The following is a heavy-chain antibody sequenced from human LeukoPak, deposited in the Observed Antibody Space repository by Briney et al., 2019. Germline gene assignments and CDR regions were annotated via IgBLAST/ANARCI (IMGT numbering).Heavy chain of an antibody. CDR2: ISYDGSTK. J-gene: IGHJ4*02. CDR3: SRDSARRDGYNFDY. D-gene: IGHD5-24*01. Sequence: SCKASGYTFTGYYMHWVRQAPGKGLEWVALISYDGSTKYYADSVRGRFTISRDNSKNTLYLQMNSLRAEDTAVYYCSRDSARRDGYNFDYWGQGTLVTVSS. V-gene: IGHV3-30*04. CDR1: GYTFTGYY.